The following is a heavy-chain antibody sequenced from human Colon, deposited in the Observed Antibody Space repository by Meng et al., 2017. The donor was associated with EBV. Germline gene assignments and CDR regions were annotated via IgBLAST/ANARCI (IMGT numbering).Heavy chain of an antibody. CDR2: IYWDDAK. D-gene: IGHD2-2*01. Sequence: LQDPVPASVQPPPPLPLPCTLYGFSPSTSEVGVGWIRQPPGKALEWLAVIYWDDAKRYSPSLKSRLTITKDTSKNQVVLTLTNMDPVDTATYYCALFTRSWFDPWGQGTLVTVSS. J-gene: IGHJ5*02. V-gene: IGHV2-5*02. CDR3: ALFTRSWFDP. CDR1: GFSPSTSEVG.